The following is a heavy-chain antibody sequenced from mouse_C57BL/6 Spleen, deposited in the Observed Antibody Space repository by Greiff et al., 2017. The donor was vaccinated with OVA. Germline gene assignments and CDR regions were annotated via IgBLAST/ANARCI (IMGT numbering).Heavy chain of an antibody. D-gene: IGHD4-1*01. CDR3: ARDWAFAY. V-gene: IGHV1-18*01. Sequence: VQLQQSGPELVKPGASVKIPCKASGYTFTDYNMDWVKQSPGQSLEWIGDINPNNGGPIYNQKFKGKATLTVDKSSSTAYMELRSLTSEDTAVYYCARDWAFAYWGQGTLVTVSA. CDR2: INPNNGGP. J-gene: IGHJ3*01. CDR1: GYTFTDYN.